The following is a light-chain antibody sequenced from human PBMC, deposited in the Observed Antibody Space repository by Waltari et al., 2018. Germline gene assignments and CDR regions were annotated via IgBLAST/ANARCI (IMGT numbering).Light chain of an antibody. Sequence: QSALTQPASVSGSPGQSITISCTGTSSDVGRYNYVSWYQHHPGKAPKRMIYEVSNRPSGVSNRFSGSKSGNTASLTISGLQAEDEADYYCSSYSSSSTLVFGGGTKLTVL. J-gene: IGLJ3*02. CDR1: SSDVGRYNY. CDR2: EVS. V-gene: IGLV2-14*01. CDR3: SSYSSSSTLV.